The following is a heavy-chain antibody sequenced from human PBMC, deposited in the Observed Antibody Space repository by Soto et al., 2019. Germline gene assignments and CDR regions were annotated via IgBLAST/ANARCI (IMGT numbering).Heavy chain of an antibody. CDR2: IIPIFGPA. CDR1: GGTFNTFA. Sequence: QVQLVQSGAEVKKPGSSVKVSCKASGGTFNTFAISWVRQAPGQGLEWMGGIIPIFGPANYAEKFQGRVTITADKSTSKAYLELTSLTSEDTAVYYCARAAKRYFDYWGQGTLVTVSS. J-gene: IGHJ4*02. V-gene: IGHV1-69*06. CDR3: ARAAKRYFDY.